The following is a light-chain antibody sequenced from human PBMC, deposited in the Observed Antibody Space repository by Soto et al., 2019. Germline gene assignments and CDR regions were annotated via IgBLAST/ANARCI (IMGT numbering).Light chain of an antibody. V-gene: IGLV1-40*01. CDR3: QSYDNSLSGSM. Sequence: QSVLTQPPSVSGAPGQRVTISCTGSSSNIGAGYHVHWYQHLPGTAPKLLIYGNNNRPSGVPDRFSGSKSGSSASLAITGLQAEDEADYYGQSYDNSLSGSMFGGGTKLTVL. J-gene: IGLJ3*02. CDR1: SSNIGAGYH. CDR2: GNN.